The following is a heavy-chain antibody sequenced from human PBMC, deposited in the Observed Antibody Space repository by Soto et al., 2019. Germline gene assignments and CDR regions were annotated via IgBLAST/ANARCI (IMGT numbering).Heavy chain of an antibody. D-gene: IGHD3-3*01. CDR1: GFTFSSYG. CDR2: ISYDGSNK. J-gene: IGHJ4*02. CDR3: ARTETHYDFWSGYYTGLPEPLDY. Sequence: GGSLRLSCAASGFTFSSYGMHWVRQAPGKRLEWVAVISYDGSNKYYADSVKGRFTISRDNSKNTLYLQMNSLRAEDTAVYYCARTETHYDFWSGYYTGLPEPLDYWGQGTLVTVSS. V-gene: IGHV3-30*03.